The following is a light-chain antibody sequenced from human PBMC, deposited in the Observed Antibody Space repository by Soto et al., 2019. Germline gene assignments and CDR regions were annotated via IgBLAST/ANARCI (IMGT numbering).Light chain of an antibody. V-gene: IGKV1-33*01. CDR2: DAS. CDR3: QQYDTQTPYT. CDR1: QDIGNY. Sequence: DIQMTQSPSSLSASVGDRVTIACQANQDIGNYLNWYQQKPGKAPRLLIYDASNLEIGVPSRFSGSGSGTDFTFTISNLQPEDIATYYWQQYDTQTPYTFGQGTKVELK. J-gene: IGKJ2*01.